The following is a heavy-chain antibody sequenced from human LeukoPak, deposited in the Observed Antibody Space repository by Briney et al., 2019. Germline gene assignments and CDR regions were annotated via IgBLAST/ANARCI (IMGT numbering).Heavy chain of an antibody. CDR2: IYPGDSDT. CDR3: ARQNVDTAMASLLWFGELSTNWFDP. CDR1: GYSFTSYW. V-gene: IGHV5-51*01. D-gene: IGHD3-10*01. J-gene: IGHJ5*02. Sequence: GESLKISCKGSGYSFTSYWIGWVRQMPGKGLEWMGIIYPGDSDTRYSPSFQGQVTISADKSISTAYLQWSSLKASDSAMYYCARQNVDTAMASLLWFGELSTNWFDPWGQETLVTVSS.